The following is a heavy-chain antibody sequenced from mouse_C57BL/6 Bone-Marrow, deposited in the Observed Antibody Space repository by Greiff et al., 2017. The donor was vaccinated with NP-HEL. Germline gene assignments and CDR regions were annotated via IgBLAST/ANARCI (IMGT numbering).Heavy chain of an antibody. J-gene: IGHJ3*01. CDR2: IRNKANGYTT. Sequence: EVKLMESGGGLVQPGGSLSLSCAASGFTFTDYYMSWVRQPPGKALEWLGFIRNKANGYTTEYSASVKGRFTISRDNSQSILYLQMNALRAEDSATYYCASPDGHYGFAYWGQGTLVTVSA. V-gene: IGHV7-3*01. CDR3: ASPDGHYGFAY. D-gene: IGHD2-3*01. CDR1: GFTFTDYY.